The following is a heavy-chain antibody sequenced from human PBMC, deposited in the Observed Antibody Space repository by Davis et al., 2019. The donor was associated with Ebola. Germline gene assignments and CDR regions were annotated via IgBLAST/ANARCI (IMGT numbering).Heavy chain of an antibody. D-gene: IGHD3-22*01. Sequence: MPSETLSLTCAVYGGSFSGYYWSWIRQPPGKGLEWIGEINHSGSTNYNPSLKSRVTISVDTSKNQFSLKLSSVTAADTAVYYCARQTYYYDSSGYYRWVFDYWGQGTLVTVSS. CDR1: GGSFSGYY. CDR3: ARQTYYYDSSGYYRWVFDY. J-gene: IGHJ4*02. CDR2: INHSGST. V-gene: IGHV4-34*01.